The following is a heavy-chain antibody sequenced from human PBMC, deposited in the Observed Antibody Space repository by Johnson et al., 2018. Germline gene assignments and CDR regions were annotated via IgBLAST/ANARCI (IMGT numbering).Heavy chain of an antibody. CDR2: ISYDGSNK. V-gene: IGHV3-30*18. CDR1: GFTFSSFG. J-gene: IGHJ3*02. Sequence: QVQLGQCGGGVVQPGRSLRLSCAASGFTFSSFGMHWVRQAPGQGLEWVAVISYDGSNKYYADSVKGRFIISRDNSKNTLYLQMNSLRAEDTAVYYCAKDSAGYCTNGVCSPANAFDIWGQGTMVTVSS. D-gene: IGHD2-8*01. CDR3: AKDSAGYCTNGVCSPANAFDI.